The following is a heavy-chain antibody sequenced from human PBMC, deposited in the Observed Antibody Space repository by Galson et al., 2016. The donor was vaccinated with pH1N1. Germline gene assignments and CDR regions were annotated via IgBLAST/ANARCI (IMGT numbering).Heavy chain of an antibody. CDR3: ARDPSYCGGDCYLGGAFDI. CDR1: GYSFTRYY. Sequence: SVKVSCKASGYSFTRYYVHWVRQAPGQGLEWMGIITPTDGSTRYAQKLQGRVAMTRDTSTSTVYMELSSLRSEDRAGYYCARDPSYCGGDCYLGGAFDIWGQGTMVTVSS. V-gene: IGHV1-46*04. D-gene: IGHD2-21*02. J-gene: IGHJ3*02. CDR2: ITPTDGST.